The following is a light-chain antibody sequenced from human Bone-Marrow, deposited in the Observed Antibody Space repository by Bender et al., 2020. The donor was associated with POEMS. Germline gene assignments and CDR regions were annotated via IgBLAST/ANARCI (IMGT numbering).Light chain of an antibody. J-gene: IGLJ3*02. Sequence: QSALTQPASVSGSPGQSITFSCTGTSSDFGPFNYVSWYQQQPGKAPKLIISDVSDRPSGVSNRFSGSKSGNTASLTISGLQAEDEGDYYCSSYTSSTTWVFGGGTKLTVL. CDR3: SSYTSSTTWV. CDR2: DVS. V-gene: IGLV2-14*03. CDR1: SSDFGPFNY.